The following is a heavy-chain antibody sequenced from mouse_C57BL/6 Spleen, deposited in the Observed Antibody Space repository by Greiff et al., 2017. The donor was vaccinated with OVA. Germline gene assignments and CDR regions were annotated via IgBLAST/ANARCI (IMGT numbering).Heavy chain of an antibody. CDR1: GFSLTSYG. CDR2: IWRGGST. D-gene: IGHD1-1*01. V-gene: IGHV2-5*01. CDR3: AKKELRGYYAMDY. J-gene: IGHJ4*01. Sequence: VKVVESGPGLVQPSQSLSITCTVSGFSLTSYGVHWVRQSPGKGLEWLGVIWRGGSTDYNAAFMSRLSITKDNSKSQVFFKMNSLQADDTAIYYCAKKELRGYYAMDYWGQGTSVTVSS.